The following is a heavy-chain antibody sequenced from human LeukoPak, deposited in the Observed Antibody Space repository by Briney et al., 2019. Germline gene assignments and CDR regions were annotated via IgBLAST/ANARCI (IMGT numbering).Heavy chain of an antibody. Sequence: GGSLRLPCAASGFTFSSYSMNWVRQAPGKGLEWVSSISSSSSYIYYADSVKGRFTISRDNAKNSLYLQMNSLRAEDTAVYYCASPATMVRGAFVDYWGQGTLVTVSS. J-gene: IGHJ4*02. V-gene: IGHV3-21*01. D-gene: IGHD3-10*01. CDR2: ISSSSSYI. CDR1: GFTFSSYS. CDR3: ASPATMVRGAFVDY.